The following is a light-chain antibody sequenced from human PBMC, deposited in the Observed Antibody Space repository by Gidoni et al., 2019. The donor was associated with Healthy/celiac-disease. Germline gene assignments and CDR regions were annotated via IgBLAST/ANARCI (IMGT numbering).Light chain of an antibody. Sequence: ELVMTQSPATLSVSPGERATLSCRASQSVSSNLAWYQQKPGQAPRLLIYGASTRATGIPARFSGSGSGTEFTLTISSLQSEDFAVYYCQQYNNWPPRTFXXXTKVEIK. CDR2: GAS. J-gene: IGKJ1*01. V-gene: IGKV3-15*01. CDR1: QSVSSN. CDR3: QQYNNWPPRT.